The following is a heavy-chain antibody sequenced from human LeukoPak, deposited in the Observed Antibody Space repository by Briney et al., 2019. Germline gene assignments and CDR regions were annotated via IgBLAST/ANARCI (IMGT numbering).Heavy chain of an antibody. CDR3: ARRYYDFWSGYFSL. V-gene: IGHV4-39*01. CDR1: GGSISSSSYY. D-gene: IGHD3-3*01. J-gene: IGHJ4*02. CDR2: IYYSGST. Sequence: PSETLSLTCTVSGGSISSSSYYWGWIRQPPGKGLQWIGSIYYSGSTYYYPSLKSRVTISVDTSKNQFSLKLSSVTAADTAVYYCARRYYDFWSGYFSLWGQGTLVTVSS.